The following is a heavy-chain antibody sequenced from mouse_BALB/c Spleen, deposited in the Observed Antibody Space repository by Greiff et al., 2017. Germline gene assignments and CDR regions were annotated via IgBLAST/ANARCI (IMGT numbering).Heavy chain of an antibody. J-gene: IGHJ3*01. CDR2: ISSGGGSA. D-gene: IGHD1-1*02. CDR3: ARQPYGGIRWFAY. CDR1: GFAFSSYD. V-gene: IGHV5-12-1*01. Sequence: DVQLVESGGGLVKPGGSLKLSCAASGFAFSSYDMSWVRQTPEKRLEWVAYISSGGGSAYYPDTVKGRVTISRDNAKNTLYLQMSSLKSEDTAMYYCARQPYGGIRWFAYWGQGTLVTVSA.